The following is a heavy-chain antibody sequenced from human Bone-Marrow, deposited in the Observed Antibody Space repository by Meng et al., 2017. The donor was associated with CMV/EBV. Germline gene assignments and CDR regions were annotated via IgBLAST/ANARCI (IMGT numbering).Heavy chain of an antibody. J-gene: IGHJ6*02. Sequence: SETLSLTCAVYGGSFSGYYWSWIRQPPGKGLEWIGEINHSGSTNYNPSLKSRVTISVDTSKNQFSLKLSSVTAADTAVYYCARTTVTTNPYYYYYYGMDVWGQGTMVTVSS. CDR1: GGSFSGYY. CDR3: ARTTVTTNPYYYYYYGMDV. V-gene: IGHV4-34*01. D-gene: IGHD4-11*01. CDR2: INHSGST.